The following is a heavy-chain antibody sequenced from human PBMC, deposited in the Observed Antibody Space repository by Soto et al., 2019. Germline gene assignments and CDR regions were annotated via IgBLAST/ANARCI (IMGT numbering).Heavy chain of an antibody. V-gene: IGHV3-33*01. CDR2: IWYDVSNK. J-gene: IGHJ3*02. CDR1: GFTFSSYG. Sequence: GGSLRLSCAASGFTFSSYGMHWVRQAPGKGLEWVAVIWYDVSNKYYVDSVKGRFTISRDNSKNMLYLQMNSLRAVDSAASACATVWFGALGAHNPDSFDIWGQGTLVTVSS. CDR3: ATVWFGALGAHNPDSFDI. D-gene: IGHD3-10*01.